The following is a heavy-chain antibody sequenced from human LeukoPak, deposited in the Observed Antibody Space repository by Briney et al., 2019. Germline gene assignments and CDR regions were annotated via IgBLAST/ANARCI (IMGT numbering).Heavy chain of an antibody. CDR2: INEDGSNK. D-gene: IGHD6-19*01. CDR3: TRVIVAVPGYFDYFDF. J-gene: IGHJ4*02. V-gene: IGHV3-7*01. Sequence: GGSLRLSCAASGFSFSNHYMRWIRQAPGKGLEWVANINEDGSNKWHLGSVKGRFTVSRDNARNALYLQMNSLRVEDTAVYYCTRVIVAVPGYFDYFDFWGQGALVTVSS. CDR1: GFSFSNHY.